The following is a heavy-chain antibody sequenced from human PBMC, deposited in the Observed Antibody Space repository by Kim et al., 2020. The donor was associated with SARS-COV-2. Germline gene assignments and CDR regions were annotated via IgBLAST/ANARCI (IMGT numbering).Heavy chain of an antibody. CDR3: ARGGAYYYDSSGYYVY. V-gene: IGHV3-30*07. D-gene: IGHD3-22*01. Sequence: SVKGRFTISRDNSKNTLYLQMNSLRAEDTAVYYCARGGAYYYDSSGYYVYWGQGTLVTVSS. J-gene: IGHJ4*02.